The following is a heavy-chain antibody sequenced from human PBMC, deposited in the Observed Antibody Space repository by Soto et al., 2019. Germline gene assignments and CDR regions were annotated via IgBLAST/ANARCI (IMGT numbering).Heavy chain of an antibody. CDR3: ARAWFGWLRPNYYHYGMDV. J-gene: IGHJ6*02. V-gene: IGHV1-69*06. D-gene: IGHD5-12*01. CDR2: IIPTFGTA. Sequence: ASVKVSCKASGGTFSSYAISWVRQAPGQGLEWMGGIIPTFGTANYAQKFQGRVTITADKSTSTAYMELSSLRSEDTAVYYCARAWFGWLRPNYYHYGMDVWGQGTTVTVSS. CDR1: GGTFSSYA.